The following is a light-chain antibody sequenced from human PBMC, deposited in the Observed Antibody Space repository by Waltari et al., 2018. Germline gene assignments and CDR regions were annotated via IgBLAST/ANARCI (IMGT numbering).Light chain of an antibody. CDR2: DIY. J-gene: IGKJ2*03. CDR1: QSITKY. V-gene: IGKV3-11*01. Sequence: EVVLTQSPATLSLSPGERVTLSCRANQSITKYLAWFQQRPGQAPRLLIYDIYNRVTGIPARFSGSGSGTDFTLTISSLEPEDAAVYYCQHHNNWPYSFGQGTKLEIK. CDR3: QHHNNWPYS.